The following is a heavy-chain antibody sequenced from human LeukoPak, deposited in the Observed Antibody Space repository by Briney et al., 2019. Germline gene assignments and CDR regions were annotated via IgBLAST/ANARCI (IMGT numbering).Heavy chain of an antibody. Sequence: PGGSLRLSCAASGFTFSSYAMSWVRQAPGKGLEWVSVIGGSNGTTFYVGSVKGRFTISRDNSKDTLYLQMNSLRAEDTAVYYCARNENSGWGYFDYWGQGTLVTASS. D-gene: IGHD5-12*01. CDR2: IGGSNGTT. J-gene: IGHJ4*02. CDR1: GFTFSSYA. V-gene: IGHV3-23*01. CDR3: ARNENSGWGYFDY.